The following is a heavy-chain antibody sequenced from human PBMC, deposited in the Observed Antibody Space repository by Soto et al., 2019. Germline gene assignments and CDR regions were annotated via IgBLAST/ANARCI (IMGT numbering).Heavy chain of an antibody. CDR1: GGTFSSYT. CDR2: IIPILGIA. CDR3: ARGVEWEQLPSVDY. D-gene: IGHD1-26*01. J-gene: IGHJ4*02. Sequence: QVQLVQSGAEVKKPGSSVKVSCKASGGTFSSYTISWVRQAPGQGLEWMGRIIPILGIANYAQKFQGRVMITADKSTSTAYMELSSLRSEDTAVYYCARGVEWEQLPSVDYWGQGTLVTVSS. V-gene: IGHV1-69*02.